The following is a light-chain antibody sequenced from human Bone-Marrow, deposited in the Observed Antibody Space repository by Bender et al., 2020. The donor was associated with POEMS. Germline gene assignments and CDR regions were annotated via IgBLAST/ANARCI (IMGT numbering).Light chain of an antibody. CDR1: SSNIGNNS. J-gene: IGLJ1*01. CDR2: KTF. Sequence: QSVLTQPPSVSGTPGQRVIISCSGSSSNIGNNSVCWYQQLPGTAPKLLMYKTFDRPSGIPERFSGSKSGNTASLTISGLQAEDEATYYCGSFSSASSASSFGTGTTVTVL. CDR3: GSFSSASSASS. V-gene: IGLV1-44*01.